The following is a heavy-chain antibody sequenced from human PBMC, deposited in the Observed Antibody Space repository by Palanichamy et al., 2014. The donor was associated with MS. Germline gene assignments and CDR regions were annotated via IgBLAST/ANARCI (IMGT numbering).Heavy chain of an antibody. J-gene: IGHJ4*02. CDR2: FYYTGST. CDR3: ASRRRIYGDYSD. CDR1: GGSISSSSYY. Sequence: QLQLQESGPGLVKPSVTLSLTCTVSGGSISSSSYYWGWIRQPPGKGLEWIGTFYYTGSTYYNPSLKSRVTISVDTSKNQFSLKLSSVTAADTAVYYCASRRRIYGDYSDWGQGTLVTVSS. D-gene: IGHD4-17*01. V-gene: IGHV4-39*01.